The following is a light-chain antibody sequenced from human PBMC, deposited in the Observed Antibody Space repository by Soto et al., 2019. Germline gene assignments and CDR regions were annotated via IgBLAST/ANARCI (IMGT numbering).Light chain of an antibody. J-gene: IGLJ2*01. CDR3: STYTSSNTPVV. CDR2: DVS. CDR1: SSDVGSYNY. Sequence: QSALTQPASVSGSPGQSITISCTGTSSDVGSYNYVSWYQHHPGKAPQLIISDVSNRPSGVSNRFSGSKSGNTASLTISGLQASAAAVYYFSTYTSSNTPVVFGGGTKLTVL. V-gene: IGLV2-14*03.